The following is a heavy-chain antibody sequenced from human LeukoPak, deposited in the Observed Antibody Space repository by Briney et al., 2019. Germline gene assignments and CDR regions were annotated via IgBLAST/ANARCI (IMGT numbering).Heavy chain of an antibody. D-gene: IGHD5-12*01. CDR2: IEGDGNRI. V-gene: IGHV3-74*01. CDR1: GFTLSAYW. J-gene: IGHJ4*02. CDR3: TRDWRNLGYDY. Sequence: GGSLRLSCAASGFTLSAYWMHWVRQAPGKGLMWVSRIEGDGNRITYADSVKGRFTISRDNAKNTLYLQMDSLRAEDTAVYYCTRDWRNLGYDYWGQGTLVTVSS.